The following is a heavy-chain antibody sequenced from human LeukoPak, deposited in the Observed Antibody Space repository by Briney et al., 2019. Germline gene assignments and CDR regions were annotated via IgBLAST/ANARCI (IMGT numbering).Heavy chain of an antibody. J-gene: IGHJ3*02. CDR3: ARDAGVRGLKGRADAFDI. D-gene: IGHD3-10*01. CDR1: GFTFSSYE. V-gene: IGHV3-48*03. Sequence: GGSLRLSCAASGFTFSSYEMNWVRQAPGKGLEWVSHISSGGSSVYYADSVKGRFTLSSDNDKHSLYLQMDSLRADDTAVYYCARDAGVRGLKGRADAFDIWGQGTMVTVSS. CDR2: ISSGGSSV.